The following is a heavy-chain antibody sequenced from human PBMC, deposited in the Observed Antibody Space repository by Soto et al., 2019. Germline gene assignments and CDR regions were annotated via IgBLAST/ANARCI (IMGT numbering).Heavy chain of an antibody. D-gene: IGHD3-22*01. CDR2: VSDSGSSI. CDR3: ARDTAFINSGFFDA. Sequence: GGSLRLSCAASGFTFSDYYMNWIRQAPGEGLEWVSYVSDSGSSIFYADSVEGRFTISRDSARKSLYLHMSSLRVEDTAVYYCARDTAFINSGFFDAWGQGTPVTVSS. J-gene: IGHJ5*02. V-gene: IGHV3-11*01. CDR1: GFTFSDYY.